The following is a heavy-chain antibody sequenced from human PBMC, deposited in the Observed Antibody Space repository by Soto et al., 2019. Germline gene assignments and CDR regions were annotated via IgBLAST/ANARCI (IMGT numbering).Heavy chain of an antibody. J-gene: IGHJ5*02. Sequence: SETLSLTCSVSGGSISSGSYYWGWIRQPPGKGLEWIASIYYSGSTYYNPSLKSRVTIFVDTSKNQFSLKLSSVTAADTALYYCARQGYEVARSYYNFRWFDPWGKGTLVPVYS. CDR3: ARQGYEVARSYYNFRWFDP. CDR2: IYYSGST. V-gene: IGHV4-39*01. CDR1: GGSISSGSYY. D-gene: IGHD3-10*01.